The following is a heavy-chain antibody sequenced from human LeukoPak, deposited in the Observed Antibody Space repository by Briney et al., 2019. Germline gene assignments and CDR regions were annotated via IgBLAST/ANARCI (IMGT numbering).Heavy chain of an antibody. CDR2: ISGSGDTT. J-gene: IGHJ4*02. D-gene: IGHD3-3*01. CDR3: AQARRFAEFDH. CDR1: GFTFSGHG. Sequence: GGSLRLSCSAYGFTFSGHGMRWVRQAPGNWLDWVSAISGSGDTTYYADSVKGRFTISRDNSKNTLYLQMNSMRAEETALSFCAQARRFAEFDHWGQGTLVTVFS. V-gene: IGHV3-23*01.